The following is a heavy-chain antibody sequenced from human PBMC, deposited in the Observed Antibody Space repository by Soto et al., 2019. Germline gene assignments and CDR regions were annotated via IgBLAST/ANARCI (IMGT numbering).Heavy chain of an antibody. CDR3: AREDCRSTSCNSNWFDP. CDR1: GYTFSNYG. D-gene: IGHD2-2*01. Sequence: GASVKVSCKTSGYTFSNYGITWVRQAPGQGLEWMGGIIPIFGTTNYAQKFQGRVTITADKSTSTAYMELSSLRSEDTAVYYCAREDCRSTSCNSNWFDPWGQGSLVTVSS. CDR2: IIPIFGTT. V-gene: IGHV1-69*06. J-gene: IGHJ5*02.